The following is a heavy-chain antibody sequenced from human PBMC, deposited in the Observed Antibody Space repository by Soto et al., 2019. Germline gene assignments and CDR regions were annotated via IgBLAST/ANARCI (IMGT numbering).Heavy chain of an antibody. J-gene: IGHJ4*03. Sequence: PSGTPSLTCNVPGGPINRPDYYWTWIRQSPGKGLEWIGYIYYSGSTNYNPSLKSRVTISVDTSKNQFSPKLSSVTAADTAVYYCARGRDATDYFDYWGQGTTVTVSS. CDR1: GGPINRPDYY. D-gene: IGHD3-10*01. V-gene: IGHV4-61*08. CDR3: ARGRDATDYFDY. CDR2: IYYSGST.